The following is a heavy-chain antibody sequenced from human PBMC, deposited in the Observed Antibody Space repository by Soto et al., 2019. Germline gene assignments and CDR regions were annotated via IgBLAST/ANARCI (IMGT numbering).Heavy chain of an antibody. CDR2: ISAYNGNT. Sequence: QVQLVQSGAEVKKPGASVKVSCKASGYTFTSYGISWVRQAPGQGLEWMGWISAYNGNTNYAQKLQGRVTMTTDTSTSTDYMELRSLRSDDTAVYCCARDDCSSTSCYYHNWFDPWGQGTLVTVSS. D-gene: IGHD2-2*01. CDR1: GYTFTSYG. J-gene: IGHJ5*02. CDR3: ARDDCSSTSCYYHNWFDP. V-gene: IGHV1-18*01.